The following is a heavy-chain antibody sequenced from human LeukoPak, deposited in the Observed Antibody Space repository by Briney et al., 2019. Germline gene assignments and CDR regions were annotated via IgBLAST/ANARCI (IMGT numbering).Heavy chain of an antibody. Sequence: PGGSLRLSCAASGFTFSSYGMHWVRQAPGKGLEWVAVIWYDGSNKYYADSVKGRFTISRDNSKNTLYLQMNSLRAEDTAVYYCARDWYCSGGSCFSEVDYYYGMDVWGQGTTVTVSS. D-gene: IGHD2-15*01. CDR2: IWYDGSNK. J-gene: IGHJ6*02. V-gene: IGHV3-33*01. CDR3: ARDWYCSGGSCFSEVDYYYGMDV. CDR1: GFTFSSYG.